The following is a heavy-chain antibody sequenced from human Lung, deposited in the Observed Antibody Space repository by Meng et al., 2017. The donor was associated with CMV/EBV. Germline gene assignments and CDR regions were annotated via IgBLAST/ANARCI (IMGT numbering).Heavy chain of an antibody. CDR3: ARDDSSS. D-gene: IGHD3-22*01. V-gene: IGHV3-30-3*01. J-gene: IGHJ5*02. Sequence: QVALVECGGGVAQPGRSLGLSWAASGFTLSSYALHWVRQAPGKGLEWVAVISYDGSNKYYADSVKGRFTISRDNSKNTLYLQMNSLRAEDTAVYYCARDDSSSWGQGTLVTVSS. CDR1: GFTLSSYA. CDR2: ISYDGSNK.